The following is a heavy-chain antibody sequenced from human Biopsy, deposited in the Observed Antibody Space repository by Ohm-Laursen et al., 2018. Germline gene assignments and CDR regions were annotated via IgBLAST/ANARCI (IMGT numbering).Heavy chain of an antibody. CDR3: AREAIGYQLPCDD. D-gene: IGHD2-15*01. Sequence: GASVKVSCKTSTGTFDSYGVTWARQAPGQGLEWMGRIIPILRTTTYAPKFQGRVTFTADKSSSTAYLELSSLTSEDTAMFYCAREAIGYQLPCDDWGQGTLVTVSS. CDR1: TGTFDSYG. J-gene: IGHJ4*02. CDR2: IIPILRTT. V-gene: IGHV1-69*04.